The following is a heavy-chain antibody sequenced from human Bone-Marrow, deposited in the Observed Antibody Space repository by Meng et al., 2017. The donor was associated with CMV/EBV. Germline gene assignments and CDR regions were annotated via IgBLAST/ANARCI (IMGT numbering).Heavy chain of an antibody. D-gene: IGHD4-17*01. Sequence: GGSLRLSCAASGFTFSSYSMNWVRQAPGKGLEWVSSISSSSSYIYYADSVKGRFTISRDNAKNSLYLQVNSLRAEDTAVYYCSRVIESTTVTTNYYYYGMDVWGQGTTVTVSS. CDR3: SRVIESTTVTTNYYYYGMDV. CDR1: GFTFSSYS. V-gene: IGHV3-21*01. CDR2: ISSSSSYI. J-gene: IGHJ6*02.